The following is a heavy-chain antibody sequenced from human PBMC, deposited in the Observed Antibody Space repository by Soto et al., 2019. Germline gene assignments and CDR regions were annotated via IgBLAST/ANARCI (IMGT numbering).Heavy chain of an antibody. CDR3: AKSMVNFTYYYDSSGYYIPREDYYYYGMDV. V-gene: IGHV3-30*18. J-gene: IGHJ6*02. CDR2: ISYDVSNK. D-gene: IGHD3-22*01. Sequence: HHXESMSISCAASSFTFSSYGMHWVRQAPGKGLEWVAVISYDVSNKYYADSVKGRFTISRDNSKNTLYLQMNSLRAEDTAVYYCAKSMVNFTYYYDSSGYYIPREDYYYYGMDVWGQGTTVTVSS. CDR1: SFTFSSYG.